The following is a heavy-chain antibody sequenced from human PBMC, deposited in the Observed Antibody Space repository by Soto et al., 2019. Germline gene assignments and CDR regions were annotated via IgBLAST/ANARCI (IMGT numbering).Heavy chain of an antibody. CDR1: GFTFSGSA. CDR2: IRSKANSYAT. CDR3: TSPNSYYYDPHAFDI. Sequence: GGSLRLSCAASGFTFSGSAMHWVRQASGKGLEWVGRIRSKANSYATAYAASVKGRFTISRDDSKNTAYLQMNSLKTEDTAMYYCTSPNSYYYDPHAFDIWGQGTMVTVSS. J-gene: IGHJ3*02. V-gene: IGHV3-73*01. D-gene: IGHD3-22*01.